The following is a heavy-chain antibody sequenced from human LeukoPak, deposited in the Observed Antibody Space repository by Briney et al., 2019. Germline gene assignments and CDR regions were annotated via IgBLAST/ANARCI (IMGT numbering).Heavy chain of an antibody. CDR1: GLTLDDYG. V-gene: IGHV3-20*04. CDR3: ARGSGAFDI. CDR2: INWDGGST. J-gene: IGHJ3*02. Sequence: PGGSLRLSCAASGLTLDDYGMTWVRQAPGKGLEWVSDINWDGGSTTYADCVKGRFTISRDNAKNSLYLQMSSLRAEDTALYYCARGSGAFDIWGQGTMVTVSS.